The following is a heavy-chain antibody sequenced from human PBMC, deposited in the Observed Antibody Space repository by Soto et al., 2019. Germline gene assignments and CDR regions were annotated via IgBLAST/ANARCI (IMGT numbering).Heavy chain of an antibody. V-gene: IGHV4-39*01. CDR1: GGSISSSSYY. CDR2: IYYSGST. Sequence: SETLSLTCTVSGGSISSSSYYWGWIRQPPGKGLEWIGSIYYSGSTYYNPSLKSRVTISVDTSKNQFSLKLSSVTAADTAVYYCARRGYFDWPGRGFYYYGMDVWGQGTTVTVSS. CDR3: ARRGYFDWPGRGFYYYGMDV. D-gene: IGHD3-9*01. J-gene: IGHJ6*02.